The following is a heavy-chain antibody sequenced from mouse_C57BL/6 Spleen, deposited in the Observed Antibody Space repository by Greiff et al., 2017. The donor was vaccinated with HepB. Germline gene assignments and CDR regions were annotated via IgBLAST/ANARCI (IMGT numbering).Heavy chain of an antibody. CDR1: GYTFTSYG. D-gene: IGHD2-1*01. J-gene: IGHJ4*01. V-gene: IGHV1-81*01. CDR3: AREYGNYEGNAMDY. CDR2: IYPRSGNT. Sequence: VQLQQSGAELARPGASVKLSCKASGYTFTSYGISWVKQRTGQGLEWIGEIYPRSGNTYYNEKFKGKATLTADKSSSTAYMELRSLTSEDSAVYFCAREYGNYEGNAMDYWGQGTSVTVSS.